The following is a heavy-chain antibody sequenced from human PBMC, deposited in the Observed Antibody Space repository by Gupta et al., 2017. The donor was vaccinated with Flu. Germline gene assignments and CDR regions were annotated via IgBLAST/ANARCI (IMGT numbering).Heavy chain of an antibody. CDR2: IIPIFGTE. D-gene: IGHD1-26*01. CDR3: ARWGLRVGATQIYYYGMDV. J-gene: IGHJ6*02. V-gene: IGHV1-69*01. CDR1: GGAFSSYA. Sequence: QVQLVQYGVAVKKPGSSVKAACKAAGGAFSSYAISWVRQDPGQGLKWMGGIIPIFGTENYAQKFQVRVTITADESTSTAYRELSSRRSEDTAVDYCARWGLRVGATQIYYYGMDVWGQGTTVTVSS.